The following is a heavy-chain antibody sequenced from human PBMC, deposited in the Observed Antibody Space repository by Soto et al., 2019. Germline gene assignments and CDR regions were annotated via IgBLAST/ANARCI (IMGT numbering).Heavy chain of an antibody. CDR2: INPHNGGT. J-gene: IGHJ4*02. D-gene: IGHD2-15*01. CDR3: AIQRSGVGY. CDR1: GYSFTANY. Sequence: QVHLVQSGAAVKKPGASVKVSCKASGYSFTANYMHWVRQAPGQGLEWMGWINPHNGGTNYARKFQGWVTMTRDPSISTAYMDLTRLKSGDTAGYYCAIQRSGVGYWGQGTLVTVSP. V-gene: IGHV1-2*04.